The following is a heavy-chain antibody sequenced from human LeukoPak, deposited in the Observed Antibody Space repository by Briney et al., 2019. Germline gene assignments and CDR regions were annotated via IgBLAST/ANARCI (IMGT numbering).Heavy chain of an antibody. D-gene: IGHD3-16*01. CDR3: ARVITYIDS. CDR2: IRFDGGET. Sequence: PGGSLRLSCEASGFTFSSYWMHWVRQAPGKGLVWVSRIRFDGGETNYADSVKGRFTISRDNAKDTLYLQMNSLRAEDTAVYYCARVITYIDSWGQGTLVTASS. J-gene: IGHJ5*01. CDR1: GFTFSSYW. V-gene: IGHV3-74*01.